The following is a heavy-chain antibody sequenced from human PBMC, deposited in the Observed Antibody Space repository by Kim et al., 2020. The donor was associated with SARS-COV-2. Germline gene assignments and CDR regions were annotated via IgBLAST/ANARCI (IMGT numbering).Heavy chain of an antibody. V-gene: IGHV3-30*04. CDR3: ARDRGSFYDGSRNWFDP. CDR2: ISYDGSNK. J-gene: IGHJ5*02. D-gene: IGHD3-10*01. Sequence: GGSLRLSCAASGFTFSSYAMHWVRQAPGKGLEWVAVISYDGSNKYYADSVKGRFTISRDNSKNTLYLQMNSLRAEDTAVYYCARDRGSFYDGSRNWFDPWGQGTLVTVSP. CDR1: GFTFSSYA.